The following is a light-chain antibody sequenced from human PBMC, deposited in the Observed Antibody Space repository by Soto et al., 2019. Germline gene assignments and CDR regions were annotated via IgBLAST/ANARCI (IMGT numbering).Light chain of an antibody. CDR3: QKYISAPQT. J-gene: IGKJ1*01. V-gene: IGKV1-27*01. Sequence: DIQMTQSPSSLSASVGDRVTITCRASKGIIDYVAWYQHNPGKSPKLLIYAASTLHSGVPSRFSGSGAGTDFTLTISSLQPEDAATYYCQKYISAPQTFGQWAKGEIK. CDR1: KGIIDY. CDR2: AAS.